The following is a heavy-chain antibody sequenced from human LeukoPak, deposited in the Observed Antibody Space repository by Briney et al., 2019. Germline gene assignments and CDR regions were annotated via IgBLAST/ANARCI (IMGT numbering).Heavy chain of an antibody. V-gene: IGHV4-4*07. Sequence: SETLSLTCTVSGGSISSYYWSWIRQPAGKGLEGIGRIYTSGSTNYNPSLKSRVTMSVDTSKNQFSLKLSSVTAADTAVYYCARDDASETSDQARGGRTSPYYYYMDVWGKGTTVTVSS. CDR2: IYTSGST. D-gene: IGHD1-26*01. CDR3: ARDDASETSDQARGGRTSPYYYYMDV. CDR1: GGSISSYY. J-gene: IGHJ6*03.